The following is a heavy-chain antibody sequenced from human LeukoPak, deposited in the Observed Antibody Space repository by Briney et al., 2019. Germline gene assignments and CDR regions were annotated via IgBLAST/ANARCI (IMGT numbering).Heavy chain of an antibody. CDR1: GYSFTSYW. Sequence: GESLKISCKGPGYSFTSYWIGWVRQMPGKGLEWMGIIYPGGSDTRYSPSFQGQVTISADKSISTAYLQWSSLKASDTAMYYCARRSQEYSYGRHAIDYWGQGTLVTVSS. CDR2: IYPGGSDT. D-gene: IGHD5-18*01. CDR3: ARRSQEYSYGRHAIDY. J-gene: IGHJ4*02. V-gene: IGHV5-51*01.